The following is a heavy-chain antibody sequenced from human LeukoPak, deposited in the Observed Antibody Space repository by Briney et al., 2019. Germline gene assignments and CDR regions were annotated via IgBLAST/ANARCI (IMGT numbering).Heavy chain of an antibody. CDR1: GGSFSGYY. CDR3: ARQAPPRYCSSTSCPGAYYYYYMDV. J-gene: IGHJ6*03. D-gene: IGHD2-2*01. CDR2: INHSGST. Sequence: SETLSLTCAVYGGSFSGYYWSWIRQPPGKGLEWIGEINHSGSTNYNPSLKSRVTISVDTSKNQFSLKLSSVTAADTAVYYCARQAPPRYCSSTSCPGAYYYYYMDVWGKGTTVTVSS. V-gene: IGHV4-34*01.